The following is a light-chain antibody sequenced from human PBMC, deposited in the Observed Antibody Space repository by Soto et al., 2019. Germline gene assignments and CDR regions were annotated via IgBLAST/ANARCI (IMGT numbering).Light chain of an antibody. J-gene: IGLJ2*01. V-gene: IGLV2-14*01. CDR2: EVT. CDR3: ISHSSTTAYVV. Sequence: QSALTQPASVSGSPGQSITISCTGTSSDIGGYNYVSWYQHHPGKAPKLMIYEVTNRPTGVSNRFSGSKSGNTASLTISGLQAEDEADYYCISHSSTTAYVVLGGGTKLPVL. CDR1: SSDIGGYNY.